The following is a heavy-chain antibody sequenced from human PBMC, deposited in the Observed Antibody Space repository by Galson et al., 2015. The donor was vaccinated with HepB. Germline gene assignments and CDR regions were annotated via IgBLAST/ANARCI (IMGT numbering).Heavy chain of an antibody. CDR2: IYPGDSDT. D-gene: IGHD2-8*02. J-gene: IGHJ4*02. CDR3: AKCTDVNLFDS. V-gene: IGHV5-51*01. Sequence: QSGAEVKKPGESLKISCKASGYTFTNYWIGWVRQVPGKGLEWMGIIYPGDSDTRYSPSFQGQVTISADKSISAAYLQWSSLKASDTAIYYCAKCTDVNLFDSWGQGTLVTVSS. CDR1: GYTFTNYW.